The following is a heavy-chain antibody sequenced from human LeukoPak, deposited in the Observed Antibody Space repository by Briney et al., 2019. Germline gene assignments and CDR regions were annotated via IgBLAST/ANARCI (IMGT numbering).Heavy chain of an antibody. Sequence: GGSLRLSCAASGFTFSSYSMSWVRQAPGKGLEWGSYISSSGRTIHYADSVKGRFTISRDNAKNSLYLQMNSLTAEDTAVYYCARDLNWNHVSTNRYYYYMDVWGKGTTVTVSS. D-gene: IGHD1-20*01. V-gene: IGHV3-48*04. CDR3: ARDLNWNHVSTNRYYYYMDV. CDR1: GFTFSSYS. CDR2: ISSSGRTI. J-gene: IGHJ6*03.